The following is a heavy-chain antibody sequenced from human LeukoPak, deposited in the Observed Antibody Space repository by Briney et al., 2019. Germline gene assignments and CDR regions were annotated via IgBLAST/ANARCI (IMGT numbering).Heavy chain of an antibody. CDR1: GGSISSGSYY. CDR3: ARDRAYYDYVWGMYGGLEDDAFDI. V-gene: IGHV4-61*10. CDR2: IYYSGST. Sequence: SETLSLTCTVSGGSISSGSYYWNWIRQPAGKGLEWIGYIYYSGSTHYNPSLKSRVTISVDTSKNQFSLKLSSVTAADTAVYYCARDRAYYDYVWGMYGGLEDDAFDIWGQGTMVTVSS. J-gene: IGHJ3*02. D-gene: IGHD3-16*01.